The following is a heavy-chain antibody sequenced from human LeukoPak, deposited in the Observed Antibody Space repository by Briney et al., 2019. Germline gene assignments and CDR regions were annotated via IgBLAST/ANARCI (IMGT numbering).Heavy chain of an antibody. J-gene: IGHJ4*02. CDR3: ARATIIRGIVVVITAILDY. V-gene: IGHV4-34*01. D-gene: IGHD3-22*01. CDR2: INHSGST. Sequence: PSETLSLTCAVYGGSFSGYYWSWIRQPPGKGLEWIGEINHSGSTNYNPSLKSRVTISVDTSKNQFSLKLSSVTAADTAVYYCARATIIRGIVVVITAILDYWSQGTLVTVSS. CDR1: GGSFSGYY.